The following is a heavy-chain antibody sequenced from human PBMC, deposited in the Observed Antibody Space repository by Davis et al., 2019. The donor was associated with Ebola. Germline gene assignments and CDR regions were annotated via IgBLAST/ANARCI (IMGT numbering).Heavy chain of an antibody. CDR1: GGTFTSYA. V-gene: IGHV1-18*01. Sequence: ASVKVSCKASGGTFTSYAITWVRQAPGQGLEWMGWISAYNGNTNYAQKLQGRVTMTTDTSTSTAYMELRSLRSDDTAVYYCARDGTSVNNYDILTGYYYYYGMDVWGQGTTVTGSS. CDR2: ISAYNGNT. CDR3: ARDGTSVNNYDILTGYYYYYGMDV. J-gene: IGHJ6*02. D-gene: IGHD3-9*01.